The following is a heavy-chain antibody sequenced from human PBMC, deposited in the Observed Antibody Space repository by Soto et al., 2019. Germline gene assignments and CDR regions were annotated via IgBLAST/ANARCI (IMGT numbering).Heavy chain of an antibody. J-gene: IGHJ6*03. CDR1: GYTKNSYD. CDR3: ARGLLVGTIGAYYYYYYYMDV. Sequence: ASVKVSCKDSGYTKNSYDSNWVRQDTGQGLEWMGWMNPNSGNTGYAQKFQGRVTMTRNTSMSTAYMELSSLRSEDTAVYYCARGLLVGTIGAYYYYYYYMDVWGKGTTVTVSS. CDR2: MNPNSGNT. D-gene: IGHD2-21*02. V-gene: IGHV1-8*01.